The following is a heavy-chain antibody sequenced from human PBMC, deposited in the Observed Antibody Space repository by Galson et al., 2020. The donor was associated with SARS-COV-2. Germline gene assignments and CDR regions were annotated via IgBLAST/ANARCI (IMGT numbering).Heavy chain of an antibody. J-gene: IGHJ3*02. CDR3: ARVYSSSWYEAFDI. D-gene: IGHD6-13*01. CDR2: ISSSSSYI. Sequence: GGSLRLSCAASGFTFSSYSMNWVRQAPGKGLEWVSSISSSSSYIYYADSVKGRFTISRDNAKNSLYLQMNSLRAEDTAVYYCARVYSSSWYEAFDIWGQGTMVTVSS. V-gene: IGHV3-21*01. CDR1: GFTFSSYS.